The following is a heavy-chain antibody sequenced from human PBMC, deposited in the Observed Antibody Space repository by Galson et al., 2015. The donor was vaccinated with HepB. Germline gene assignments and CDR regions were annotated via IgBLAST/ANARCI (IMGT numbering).Heavy chain of an antibody. CDR1: GYTFTDYY. Sequence: VKVSCKVSGYTFTDYYMHWVQQAPGKGLEWMGLVDPEDGETIYAEKFQGRVTITADTSTDTAYMELSSLRSEDTAVYYCATPYAPDRGMVSIYGMDVWGQGTTVTVSS. V-gene: IGHV1-69-2*01. J-gene: IGHJ6*02. CDR2: VDPEDGET. D-gene: IGHD2-8*01. CDR3: ATPYAPDRGMVSIYGMDV.